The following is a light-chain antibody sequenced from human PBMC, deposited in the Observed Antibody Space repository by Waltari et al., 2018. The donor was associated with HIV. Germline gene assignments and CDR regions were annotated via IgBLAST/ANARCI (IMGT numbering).Light chain of an antibody. CDR2: ADS. Sequence: YEVTQRPSLSVALGQTAKITCGGNYIGAKSVHWYQQKAGQAPLLVIYADSGRPSGVPDRYSGSSSGDMATLTITRVQAGDEAHYYCQVWDSGIVVFGGGTKLTVL. CDR1: YIGAKS. CDR3: QVWDSGIVV. J-gene: IGLJ3*02. V-gene: IGLV3-9*01.